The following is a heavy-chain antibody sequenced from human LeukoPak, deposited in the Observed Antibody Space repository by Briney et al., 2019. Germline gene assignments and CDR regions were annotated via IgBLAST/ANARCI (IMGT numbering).Heavy chain of an antibody. Sequence: SETLSLTCTVSGDSISSGTFYWGWVRQPPGKGLEWIGSIHYSGNTNYNPSLKSRVTISVDTSKNQFSLKLSSVTAADTAVYYCARGYYYGSGSYSGLDYWGQGTLVTVSS. J-gene: IGHJ4*02. D-gene: IGHD3-10*01. CDR3: ARGYYYGSGSYSGLDY. CDR2: IHYSGNT. V-gene: IGHV4-39*07. CDR1: GDSISSGTFY.